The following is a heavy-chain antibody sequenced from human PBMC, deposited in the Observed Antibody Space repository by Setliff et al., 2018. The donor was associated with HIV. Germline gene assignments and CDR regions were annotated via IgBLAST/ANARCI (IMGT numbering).Heavy chain of an antibody. CDR1: GGSIINNF. CDR3: ARSPGVDTNMAFVY. V-gene: IGHV4-59*01. J-gene: IGHJ4*02. CDR2: IYYSGNT. Sequence: SETLSLTCTVSGGSIINNFWSWIRLPPGKGLEYIGYIYYSGNTDYNPSLKSRVTISVDTSRNQCSLKLSSVTAADTAVYYWARSPGVDTNMAFVYWGQGMLVTVSS. D-gene: IGHD5-18*01.